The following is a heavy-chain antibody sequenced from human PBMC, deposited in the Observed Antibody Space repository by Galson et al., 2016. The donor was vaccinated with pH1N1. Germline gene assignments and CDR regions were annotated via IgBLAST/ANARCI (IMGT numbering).Heavy chain of an antibody. Sequence: QSGAEVKKPGESLKISCKGSRYSFTSYWIGWVRQMPGKGLEWMGIIYPGDSDTRYSPSFQGQVTISADKSISTAYLQWSSLKASDTAMYYWARQSRDPMVPGWFDPWGQGTLVTVSS. CDR2: IYPGDSDT. CDR1: RYSFTSYW. V-gene: IGHV5-51*03. CDR3: ARQSRDPMVPGWFDP. J-gene: IGHJ5*02. D-gene: IGHD4/OR15-4a*01.